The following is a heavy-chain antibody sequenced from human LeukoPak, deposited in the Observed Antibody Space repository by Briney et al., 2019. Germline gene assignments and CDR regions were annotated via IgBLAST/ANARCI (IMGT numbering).Heavy chain of an antibody. J-gene: IGHJ3*02. V-gene: IGHV1-69*05. Sequence: SVKVSCKASGYTFSSYAISWVRQAPGQGLEWMGGIIPIFGTANYAQKFQGRVTITTDESTSTAYMELSSLRSEDTAVYYCARDHIGYCSSTSCPTRDAFDIWGQGTMVTVSS. CDR1: GYTFSSYA. D-gene: IGHD2-2*01. CDR2: IIPIFGTA. CDR3: ARDHIGYCSSTSCPTRDAFDI.